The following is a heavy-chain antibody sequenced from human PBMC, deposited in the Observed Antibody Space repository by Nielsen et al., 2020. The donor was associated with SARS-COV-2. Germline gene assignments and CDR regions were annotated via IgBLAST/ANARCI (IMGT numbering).Heavy chain of an antibody. D-gene: IGHD1-14*01. Sequence: GGSLRLSCAASGLTFDDYAMHWVRKAPGKGMEWVSGVSWNSGSIAYADSVKGRFTISRANAKNSLHLQMNNLRAEDTAFYYCARGRRVGTTLFEYWCQGTLVTVSS. CDR1: GLTFDDYA. V-gene: IGHV3-9*01. CDR3: ARGRRVGTTLFEY. J-gene: IGHJ4*02. CDR2: VSWNSGSI.